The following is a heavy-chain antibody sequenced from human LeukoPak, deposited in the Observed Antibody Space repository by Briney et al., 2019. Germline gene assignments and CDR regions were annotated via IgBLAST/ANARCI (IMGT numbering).Heavy chain of an antibody. CDR2: NYYSGST. CDR3: ARETSNPYYYDTSGYDY. V-gene: IGHV4-31*03. D-gene: IGHD3-22*01. Sequence: PSETLSLTCTVSGGSISSGSYYWTWIRQHPGKGLEWIGYNYYSGSTYYNPSLKSRVTISQDTSKNQFSLKLSSVTAADTAVYYCARETSNPYYYDTSGYDYWGQGTLVTVSS. CDR1: GGSISSGSYY. J-gene: IGHJ4*02.